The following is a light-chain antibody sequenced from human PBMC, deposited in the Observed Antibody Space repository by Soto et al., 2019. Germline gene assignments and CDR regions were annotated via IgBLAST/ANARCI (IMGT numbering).Light chain of an antibody. CDR1: SSDVGLYKF. Sequence: QSALTQPRSVSGSPGQSVTISCTGTSSDVGLYKFVSWYQQHPGKAPKLMISDVSKRPSGVPDRFSGSKSGNTASLTISGLQAEDEADYFCCSYAGSDTLVFGGGTKLTVL. V-gene: IGLV2-11*01. CDR2: DVS. J-gene: IGLJ2*01. CDR3: CSYAGSDTLV.